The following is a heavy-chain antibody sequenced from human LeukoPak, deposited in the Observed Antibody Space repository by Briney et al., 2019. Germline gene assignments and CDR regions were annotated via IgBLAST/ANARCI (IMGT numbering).Heavy chain of an antibody. CDR2: ISGSGGST. Sequence: PGGSLRLSCAASGFTFSSYAMSWVRQAPGKGLEWVSAISGSGGSTYYADSVKGRFTISRDNSKNTLYLQMNSLRAEDRAVYYCARAPRITLVRGVTHSFDPWGQRTLVTVSS. J-gene: IGHJ5*02. V-gene: IGHV3-23*01. CDR3: ARAPRITLVRGVTHSFDP. D-gene: IGHD3-10*01. CDR1: GFTFSSYA.